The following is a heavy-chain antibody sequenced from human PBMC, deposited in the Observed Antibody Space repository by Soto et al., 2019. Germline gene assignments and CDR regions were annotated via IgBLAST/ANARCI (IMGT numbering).Heavy chain of an antibody. J-gene: IGHJ5*02. CDR3: ARGRGSGWYGNWFDP. CDR2: INHSGST. D-gene: IGHD6-19*01. V-gene: IGHV4-34*01. CDR1: GGSFSGYY. Sequence: SEALSLTCAVYGGSFSGYYWSWIRQPPGKGLEWIGEINHSGSTNYNPSLKSRVTISVDTSKNQFSLKLSSVTAADTAVYYCARGRGSGWYGNWFDPWGQGTLVTVSS.